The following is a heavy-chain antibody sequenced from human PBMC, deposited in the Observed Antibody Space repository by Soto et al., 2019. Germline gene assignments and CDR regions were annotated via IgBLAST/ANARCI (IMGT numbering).Heavy chain of an antibody. D-gene: IGHD6-13*01. Sequence: SETLSLTCSVSGGSVNDGNYYWNWIRQSPAKGLEWIGYIHHSGITNYNPSLKSRVTMSVDTSKNQFSLKLSSVTAADTAVYYGARSIAAAGSYDWGQGTLVTVSS. V-gene: IGHV4-61*01. CDR1: GGSVNDGNYY. CDR3: ARSIAAAGSYD. CDR2: IHHSGIT. J-gene: IGHJ4*02.